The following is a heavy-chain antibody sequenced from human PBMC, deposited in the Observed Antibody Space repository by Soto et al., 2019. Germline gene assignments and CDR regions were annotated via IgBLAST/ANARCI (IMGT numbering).Heavy chain of an antibody. CDR1: GFPFSRYG. CDR2: MSYDGGNK. J-gene: IGHJ4*02. Sequence: PGGSLRLSCAASGFPFSRYGMHWARQAPGKGLEWLAGMSYDGGNKYYADSVKGRFTISRDNSKDTLYLQMNSLRGEDTAVYYCAKNPREWQQLYYFDYWGQGTLVTVSS. D-gene: IGHD1-26*01. CDR3: AKNPREWQQLYYFDY. V-gene: IGHV3-30*18.